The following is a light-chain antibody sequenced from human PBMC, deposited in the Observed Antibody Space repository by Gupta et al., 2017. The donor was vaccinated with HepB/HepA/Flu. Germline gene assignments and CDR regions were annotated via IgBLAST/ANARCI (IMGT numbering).Light chain of an antibody. J-gene: IGKJ2*01. CDR2: ATS. CDR3: QQYDNSFEYT. Sequence: ETVLTQSPGTLSLSPGERATLSCRASQSVNSDYLVWYQHKRGQAPRLLIYATSARAPGIPDRFSGSGSGTDFVLTISRLGPEDFAIYFCQQYDNSFEYTFGQGTKLEIK. V-gene: IGKV3-20*01. CDR1: QSVNSDY.